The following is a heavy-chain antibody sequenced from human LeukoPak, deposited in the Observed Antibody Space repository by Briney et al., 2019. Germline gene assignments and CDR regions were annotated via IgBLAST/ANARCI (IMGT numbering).Heavy chain of an antibody. CDR1: GYTFTSYG. CDR2: ISAYNGNT. Sequence: GASVKVSCKASGYTFTSYGISWVRQAPGQGLEWMGWISAYNGNTNYAQKLQGRVTMTTDTSTSTAYMELRSLRSDDTAVYYCAREAYYYDSSGYFVYPSIDDWGQGTLVTVSS. V-gene: IGHV1-18*01. CDR3: AREAYYYDSSGYFVYPSIDD. D-gene: IGHD3-22*01. J-gene: IGHJ4*02.